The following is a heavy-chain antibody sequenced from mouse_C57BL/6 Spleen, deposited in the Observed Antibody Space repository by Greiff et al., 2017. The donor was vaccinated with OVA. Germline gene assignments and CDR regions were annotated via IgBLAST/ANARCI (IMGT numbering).Heavy chain of an antibody. D-gene: IGHD6-1*01. CDR1: GYSITSDY. J-gene: IGHJ4*01. CDR3: ARSPSYDYDAMDY. V-gene: IGHV3-8*01. CDR2: ISYSGRT. Sequence: EVQLQQSGPGLAKPSQTLSLTCSVTGYSITSDYWNWIRKFPGNKLEYMGYISYSGRTYYNPSINSRNYINRDTSKNQYYLQLNAVTTEDTATYYCARSPSYDYDAMDYWGQGTSVTVSS.